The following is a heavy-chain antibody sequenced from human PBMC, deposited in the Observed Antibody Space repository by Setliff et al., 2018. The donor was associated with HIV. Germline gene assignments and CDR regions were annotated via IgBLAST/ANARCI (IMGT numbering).Heavy chain of an antibody. V-gene: IGHV4-34*01. CDR3: ASEAWTSYRSSSGYYYYYMDV. J-gene: IGHJ6*03. D-gene: IGHD6-6*01. Sequence: SETLSLTCAVYGGSFSGHYWSWIRQTPGKGLEWIGDISHSGTTKYNPSLKSRVTISVDTSKNQFSLKLSSVTAADTAVYYCASEAWTSYRSSSGYYYYYMDVWGKGTMVTVSS. CDR2: ISHSGTT. CDR1: GGSFSGHY.